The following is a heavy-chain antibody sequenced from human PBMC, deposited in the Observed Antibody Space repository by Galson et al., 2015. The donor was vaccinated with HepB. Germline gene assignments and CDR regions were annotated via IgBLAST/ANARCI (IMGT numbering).Heavy chain of an antibody. V-gene: IGHV3-48*04. D-gene: IGHD1-26*01. CDR2: ISSSSSTI. CDR3: PVSGSYSTFDI. CDR1: GLTFSRYS. Sequence: SLRLSCAASGLTFSRYSMNWVRQAPGKGLEWVSYISSSSSTIYYADSVKGRFTISRDNAKNSLYLQMNSLRAEDTAVYYCPVSGSYSTFDIWGQGKMVTVSS. J-gene: IGHJ3*02.